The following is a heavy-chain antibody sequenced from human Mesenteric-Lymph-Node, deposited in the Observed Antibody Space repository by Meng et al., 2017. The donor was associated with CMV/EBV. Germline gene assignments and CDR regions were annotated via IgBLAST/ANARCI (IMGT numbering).Heavy chain of an antibody. CDR3: ARDLRGGAVVPAATDYGMDV. CDR2: ISAYNGNT. Sequence: ASVKVSCKASGYTFTSYGISWVRQAPGQGLEWMGWISAYNGNTNYAQKLQGRVTMTRDTSTSTVYMELSSLRSEDTAVYYCARDLRGGAVVPAATDYGMDVWGQGTTVTVSS. V-gene: IGHV1-18*01. J-gene: IGHJ6*02. D-gene: IGHD2-2*01. CDR1: GYTFTSYG.